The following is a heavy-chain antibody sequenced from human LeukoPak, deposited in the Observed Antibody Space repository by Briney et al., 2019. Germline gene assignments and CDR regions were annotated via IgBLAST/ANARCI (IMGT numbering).Heavy chain of an antibody. Sequence: PSETLSLTCTVSGGSISSSSYYWGWIRQPPGKGLEWIGSIYYSGSTYYNPSLKSRVTISVDTSKNQFSLKLSSVTAADTAVYYCARVGSSSWYYSFGRWFDPWGQGTLVTVSS. J-gene: IGHJ5*02. D-gene: IGHD6-13*01. CDR3: ARVGSSSWYYSFGRWFDP. CDR1: GGSISSSSYY. CDR2: IYYSGST. V-gene: IGHV4-39*07.